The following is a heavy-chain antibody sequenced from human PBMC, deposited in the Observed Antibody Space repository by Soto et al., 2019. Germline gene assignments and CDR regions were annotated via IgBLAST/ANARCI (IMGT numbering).Heavy chain of an antibody. CDR1: GFTFSNYA. CDR3: ARDRDQWLQSWSFGY. J-gene: IGHJ4*02. CDR2: ISYDRSEK. D-gene: IGHD5-18*01. Sequence: QVQLVESGGGVVQPGRSLRLSCAASGFTFSNYAMYWVRQAPGKGLEWVAVISYDRSEKWYADSVEGRLTISRDNSKNTLYLQMNSLRVEDTAVYYCARDRDQWLQSWSFGYWGQGTLVTVSS. V-gene: IGHV3-30*04.